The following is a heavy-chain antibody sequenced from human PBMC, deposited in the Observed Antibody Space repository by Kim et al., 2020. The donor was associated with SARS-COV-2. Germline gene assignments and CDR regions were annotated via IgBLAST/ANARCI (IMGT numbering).Heavy chain of an antibody. J-gene: IGHJ4*02. CDR2: IGRGAST. V-gene: IGHV3-23*01. CDR3: AKGTTGMRQERYFDY. CDR1: GFDFNIYG. Sequence: GGSLRLSCVASGFDFNIYGMSWVRQAPGKGLEWVSAIGRGASTYHADSVKGRFTISRDNSKNTVYLQMNSLKAEDTALYYCAKGTTGMRQERYFDYWGQGTLVIVSS. D-gene: IGHD1-1*01.